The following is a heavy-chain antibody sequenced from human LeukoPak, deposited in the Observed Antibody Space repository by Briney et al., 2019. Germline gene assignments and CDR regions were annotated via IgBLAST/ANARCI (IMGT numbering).Heavy chain of an antibody. CDR1: GFTFSSYE. D-gene: IGHD6-13*01. CDR2: ISSSSSYI. CDR3: ARDKLISSWLRPYYFDY. J-gene: IGHJ4*02. Sequence: PGGSLRLSCAASGFTFSSYEMNWVRQAPGKGLEWVSSISSSSSYIYYADSVKGRFTISRDNAKNSLYLQMNSLRAEDTAVYYCARDKLISSWLRPYYFDYWGQGTLVTVSS. V-gene: IGHV3-21*01.